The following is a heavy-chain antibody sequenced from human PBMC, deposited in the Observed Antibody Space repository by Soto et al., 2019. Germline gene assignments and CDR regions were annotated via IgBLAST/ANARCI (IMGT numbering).Heavy chain of an antibody. CDR2: IYRSGST. V-gene: IGHV4-38-2*01. Sequence: PSETLSLTCAVSGYSISSGYYWGWIRQPPGKGLEWIGSIYRSGSTYYNPSLKSRVTISVDTSKNQFSLKLSSVTAADTAVYYCARGRPDTIFGVVTFDPWGQGTLVTVSS. J-gene: IGHJ5*02. CDR3: ARGRPDTIFGVVTFDP. D-gene: IGHD3-3*01. CDR1: GYSISSGYY.